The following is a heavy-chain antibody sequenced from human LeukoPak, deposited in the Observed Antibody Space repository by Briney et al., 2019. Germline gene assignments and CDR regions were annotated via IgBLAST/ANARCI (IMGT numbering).Heavy chain of an antibody. CDR1: GGSINSYY. CDR2: IYTSGRT. D-gene: IGHD6-13*01. CDR3: ARRAANYYGMDV. Sequence: SETLSLTCTVSGGSINSYYWSWIRQPAGKGLEWIGHIYTSGRTNFNHSLKSRVSMSVDTSKNQFSLKLSSVTAADTAVYYCARRAANYYGMDVWGQGTTVTVSS. V-gene: IGHV4-4*07. J-gene: IGHJ6*02.